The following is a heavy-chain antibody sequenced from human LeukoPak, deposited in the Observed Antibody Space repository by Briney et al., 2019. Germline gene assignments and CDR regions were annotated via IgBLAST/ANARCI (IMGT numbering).Heavy chain of an antibody. J-gene: IGHJ5*02. CDR1: GGSISSGSYY. Sequence: SETLSLTCTASGGSISSGSYYWSWIRQPAGKGLEWIGRIYTSGSTNYNPSLKSRVTISVDTSKNQLSLKLSSVTAADTAVYYCAREGSRITIFGVAMNWFDPWGQGTLVTVSS. CDR2: IYTSGST. D-gene: IGHD3-3*01. V-gene: IGHV4-61*02. CDR3: AREGSRITIFGVAMNWFDP.